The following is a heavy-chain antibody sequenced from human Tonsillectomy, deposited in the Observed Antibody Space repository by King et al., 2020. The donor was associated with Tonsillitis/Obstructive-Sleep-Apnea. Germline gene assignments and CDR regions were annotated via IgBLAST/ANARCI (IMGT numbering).Heavy chain of an antibody. D-gene: IGHD4-23*01. V-gene: IGHV3-21*01. CDR2: ISSSSRYI. CDR1: GFTFSSYS. CDR3: ARDRGKSTDAFDI. J-gene: IGHJ3*02. Sequence: VQLVESGGGLVKPGGSLRLSCAASGFTFSSYSMNWVRQAPGKGLEWVSSISSSSRYIYYADSVKGRFTISRENPKNSLYLQMNSLRAEDTAVDYCARDRGKSTDAFDIWGQGTMVTVSS.